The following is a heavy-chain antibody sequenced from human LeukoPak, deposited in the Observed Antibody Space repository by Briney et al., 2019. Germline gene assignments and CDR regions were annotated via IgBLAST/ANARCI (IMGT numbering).Heavy chain of an antibody. J-gene: IGHJ4*02. Sequence: ASVTVSFTASGYTFTGYYMHWVRQAPGQGLEWMGWINPNSGGTNYSQKFQGRVTMTRDTSISTAYMELRRLRSDDTAVYYCARGGVTYCSSTSCYSEGVDYWGQGTLVTVSS. V-gene: IGHV1-2*02. CDR1: GYTFTGYY. D-gene: IGHD2-2*02. CDR3: ARGGVTYCSSTSCYSEGVDY. CDR2: INPNSGGT.